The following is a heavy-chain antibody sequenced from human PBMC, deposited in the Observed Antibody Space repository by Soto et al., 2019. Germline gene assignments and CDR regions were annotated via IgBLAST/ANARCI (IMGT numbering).Heavy chain of an antibody. CDR2: IDPSDSYT. CDR3: ARLHYGFWSGQKTVTYYYGMDV. Sequence: GESLKISCKGSGYSFTSYWISWVRQMPGKGLEWMGRIDPSDSYTNYSPSFQGHVTISADKSISTAYLQWSSLKASDTAMYYCARLHYGFWSGQKTVTYYYGMDVWGQGTTVTVSS. D-gene: IGHD3-3*01. CDR1: GYSFTSYW. V-gene: IGHV5-10-1*01. J-gene: IGHJ6*02.